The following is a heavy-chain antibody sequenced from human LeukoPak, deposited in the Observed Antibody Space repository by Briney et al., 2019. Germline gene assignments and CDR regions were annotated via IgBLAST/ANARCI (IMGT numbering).Heavy chain of an antibody. CDR3: ARDRWELLIGMDV. Sequence: GGSLRLSCAASGFTFSSYSMNWVRQAPGKGLEGVSSISSSSSYIYYADSVKGRFTIPRDNAKNSLYLQMNSLRAEDTAVYYCARDRWELLIGMDVWGQGTTVTVSS. CDR1: GFTFSSYS. CDR2: ISSSSSYI. D-gene: IGHD1-26*01. J-gene: IGHJ6*01. V-gene: IGHV3-21*01.